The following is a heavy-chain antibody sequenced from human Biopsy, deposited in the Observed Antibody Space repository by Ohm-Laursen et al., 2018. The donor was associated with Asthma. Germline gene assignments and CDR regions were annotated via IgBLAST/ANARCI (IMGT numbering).Heavy chain of an antibody. Sequence: GASVKVSCKASGYNFIRFAIHWVRQAPGQRLEWMGWVNTGNGDTKYSQKFQGRVTITGDTSASTAYMELRSLRSEDTATYYCARTYYVFLTGQVKDVFGVWGQGTMVTVSS. D-gene: IGHD3-9*01. CDR1: GYNFIRFA. J-gene: IGHJ3*01. CDR3: ARTYYVFLTGQVKDVFGV. V-gene: IGHV1-3*04. CDR2: VNTGNGDT.